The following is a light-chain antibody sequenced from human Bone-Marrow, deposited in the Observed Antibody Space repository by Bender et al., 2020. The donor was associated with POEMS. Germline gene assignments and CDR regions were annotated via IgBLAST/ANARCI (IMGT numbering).Light chain of an antibody. CDR3: ASYTTTKTYV. CDR1: SSDIGRYNY. V-gene: IGLV2-14*03. Sequence: QSALTQPASVSGSPGQSITISCTGTSSDIGRYNYVSWYQQHPDKAPKLIIYDVTNRPSGVSNRFSGSKSGYTASLTISGLRAEDEADYYCASYTTTKTYVFGPGTRVTVL. CDR2: DVT. J-gene: IGLJ1*01.